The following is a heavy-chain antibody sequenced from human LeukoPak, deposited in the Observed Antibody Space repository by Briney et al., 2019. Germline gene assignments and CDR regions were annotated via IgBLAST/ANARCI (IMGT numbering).Heavy chain of an antibody. D-gene: IGHD2-15*01. V-gene: IGHV3-23*01. J-gene: IGHJ4*02. CDR2: ISGSGGST. CDR1: GFTLSSYA. Sequence: GGSLRLSCAASGFTLSSYAMSWARQAPGKGLEWVSAISGSGGSTYYADSVKGRFTISRDNSKNTLYLQMNSLRAEDTAVYYCAKPRALVVVAANFDYWGQGTLVTVSS. CDR3: AKPRALVVVAANFDY.